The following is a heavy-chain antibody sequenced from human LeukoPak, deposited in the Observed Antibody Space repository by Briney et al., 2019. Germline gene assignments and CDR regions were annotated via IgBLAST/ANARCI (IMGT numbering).Heavy chain of an antibody. D-gene: IGHD5-12*01. CDR1: GGTFSSYA. CDR2: IIPILGIA. J-gene: IGHJ6*03. CDR3: ARGARYSGYDYYYYYYMDV. V-gene: IGHV1-69*04. Sequence: GSSVKVSCKASGGTFSSYAISWVRQAPGQGLEWMGRIIPILGIANYAQKFQGRVTITADKSTSTAYMELSSLRSEDTAVYYCARGARYSGYDYYYYYYMDVWGKGTTVTVSS.